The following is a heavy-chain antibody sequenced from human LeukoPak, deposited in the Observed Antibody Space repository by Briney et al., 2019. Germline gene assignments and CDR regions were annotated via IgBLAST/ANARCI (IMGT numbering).Heavy chain of an antibody. CDR2: IYHSGST. V-gene: IGHV4-30-2*01. CDR1: GGSISSGGYY. D-gene: IGHD2-15*01. CDR3: ARGYCSGGSCSPFDY. J-gene: IGHJ4*02. Sequence: PSETLSLTCTVSGGSISSGGYYWRWIRQPPGKGLGWIGYIYHSGSTHYNPSLKSRVTISVDRSKNQFSLKLSSVTAADTAVYYCARGYCSGGSCSPFDYWGQGTLVTVSS.